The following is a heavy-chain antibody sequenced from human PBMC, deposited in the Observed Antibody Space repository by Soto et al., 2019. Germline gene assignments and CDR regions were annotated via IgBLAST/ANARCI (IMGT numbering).Heavy chain of an antibody. Sequence: QVQLVESGGGVVQPGRSLRLSCAASGFTFSSYGMHWVRQAPGKGLEWVAVIWYDGSNKYYADSVKGRFTISRDNSKNTLNLQMNRLRAEDTAVYYCARGLRRSGYSHQYYYGMDVWGQGTTVTVSS. D-gene: IGHD3-3*01. J-gene: IGHJ6*02. CDR3: ARGLRRSGYSHQYYYGMDV. V-gene: IGHV3-33*01. CDR2: IWYDGSNK. CDR1: GFTFSSYG.